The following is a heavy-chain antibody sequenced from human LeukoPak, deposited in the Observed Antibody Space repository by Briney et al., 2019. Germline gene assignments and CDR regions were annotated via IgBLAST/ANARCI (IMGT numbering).Heavy chain of an antibody. CDR3: ARRRSSSLSWGDAFDI. CDR1: GYVFTIYW. Sequence: GESLKISCKGSGYVFTIYWIGWVRQMPGKGLEWMGIIYPGDSDTRYSPSFQGHVTISADKSISTAYLQWSSLKASDTAMYYCARRRSSSLSWGDAFDIWGQGTMVTVSS. CDR2: IYPGDSDT. V-gene: IGHV5-51*01. J-gene: IGHJ3*02. D-gene: IGHD6-13*01.